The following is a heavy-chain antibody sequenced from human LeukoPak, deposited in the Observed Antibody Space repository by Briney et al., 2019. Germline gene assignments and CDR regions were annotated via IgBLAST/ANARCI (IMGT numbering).Heavy chain of an antibody. J-gene: IGHJ4*02. V-gene: IGHV3-49*03. Sequence: QPGRSLRLSCTASGFPFGDYAMSWFRQAPGKGLEWVGFIRSEPYGGTTEYAASVKGRFTISRDDSKSIAYLQMNSLKTEDTAVYYCTRATTVFGVVNAWGQGTLVTVSS. CDR1: GFPFGDYA. D-gene: IGHD3-3*01. CDR3: TRATTVFGVVNA. CDR2: IRSEPYGGTT.